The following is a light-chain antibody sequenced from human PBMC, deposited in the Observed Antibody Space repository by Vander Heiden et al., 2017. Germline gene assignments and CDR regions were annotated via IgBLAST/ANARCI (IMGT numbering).Light chain of an antibody. CDR3: GTWDSSLSAYV. CDR2: ENS. CDR1: SCNIGNNY. V-gene: IGLV1-51*02. J-gene: IGLJ1*01. Sequence: GSSCNIGNNYVSWYHQVPGTAPKLLIYENSKRPSGIPDRFSGSKSGTSATLGITGLQTGDEADYHCGTWDSSLSAYVFGTGTKVTVL.